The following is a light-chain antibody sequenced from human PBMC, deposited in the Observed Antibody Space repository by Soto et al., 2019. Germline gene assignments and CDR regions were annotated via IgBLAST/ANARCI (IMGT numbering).Light chain of an antibody. Sequence: DVQMTQSPSTLSASVGDRVTITCRASQSINNLLAWYQQKPGKAPKFLIYDVSTLESGVPSRFSGSGSGTEFTLTIRSMQTEDFANYYCQQYDSYPLTFGGGTKVDIK. J-gene: IGKJ4*01. CDR1: QSINNL. V-gene: IGKV1-5*01. CDR3: QQYDSYPLT. CDR2: DVS.